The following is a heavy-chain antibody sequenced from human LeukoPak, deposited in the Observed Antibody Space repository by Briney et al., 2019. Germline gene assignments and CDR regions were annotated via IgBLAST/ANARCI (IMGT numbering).Heavy chain of an antibody. J-gene: IGHJ5*02. D-gene: IGHD6-19*01. CDR1: GGSISSYY. V-gene: IGHV4-59*01. CDR2: IYYSGST. Sequence: PSETLSLTCTVSGGSISSYYWSWIRQPPGKGLEWIGYIYYSGSTNCNPSLKSRVTISVDTSKNQFSLKLSSVTAADTAVYYCARDRLEYSSGWRWFDPWGQGTLVTVSS. CDR3: ARDRLEYSSGWRWFDP.